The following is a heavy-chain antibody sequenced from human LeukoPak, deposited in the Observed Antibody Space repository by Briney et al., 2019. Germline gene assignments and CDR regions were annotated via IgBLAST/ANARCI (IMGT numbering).Heavy chain of an antibody. V-gene: IGHV3-53*01. Sequence: GGSLRLSCAASGFIVSSNYMHWIRQDPEKGLEWVSVLHSGGSTFYARTVKGRFTISRDNSNNILYLQMNRLRAEDTVMYYCVRDDLWQQMALWAQGTLVAVSS. CDR3: VRDDLWQQMAL. D-gene: IGHD6-13*01. CDR2: LHSGGST. CDR1: GFIVSSNY. J-gene: IGHJ1*01.